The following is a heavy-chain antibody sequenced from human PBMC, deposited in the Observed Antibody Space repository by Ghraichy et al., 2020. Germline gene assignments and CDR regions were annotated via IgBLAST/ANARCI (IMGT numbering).Heavy chain of an antibody. Sequence: GESPNISCAASGFTFSNYWMHWVRQAPGRGLVWVSRTNSDGTTTTYADSVEGRFTISRDNAKNTLYLQMNSLRAEDTAFYYCARLRGNGWSDAFFDSWGQGTLVTVSS. CDR3: ARLRGNGWSDAFFDS. V-gene: IGHV3-74*01. CDR2: TNSDGTTT. D-gene: IGHD6-19*01. J-gene: IGHJ4*02. CDR1: GFTFSNYW.